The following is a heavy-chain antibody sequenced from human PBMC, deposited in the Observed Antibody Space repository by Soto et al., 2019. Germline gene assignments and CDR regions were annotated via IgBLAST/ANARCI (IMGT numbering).Heavy chain of an antibody. CDR3: PSPPRVATIVNYYYGTDV. CDR2: IIPIFGTA. V-gene: IGHV1-69*12. Sequence: QVQLVQSGAEVKKPGSSVKVSCKASGGTFSSYAISWVRQAPGQGLEWMGGIIPIFGTADYAQKFQGRVTITAGEATSTAYTELSSLRSEDTAVYYRPSPPRVATIVNYYYGTDVWGQGTTVTVSS. J-gene: IGHJ6*02. D-gene: IGHD5-12*01. CDR1: GGTFSSYA.